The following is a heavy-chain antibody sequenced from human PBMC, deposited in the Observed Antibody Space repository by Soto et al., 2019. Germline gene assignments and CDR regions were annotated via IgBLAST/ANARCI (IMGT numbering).Heavy chain of an antibody. V-gene: IGHV3-23*01. CDR1: GFTFSNFV. CDR3: AKRRGDGYFDL. D-gene: IGHD7-27*01. Sequence: EVQLLESGGGLVQPGGSLRLSCLASGFTFSNFVMGWVRRAPGKGLEWVSAIGGTSGSTYYADSVKGRLTISRDNSKDSFFLQMDSLGAEDTALYYCAKRRGDGYFDLWGRGNLVTVSS. CDR2: IGGTSGST. J-gene: IGHJ2*01.